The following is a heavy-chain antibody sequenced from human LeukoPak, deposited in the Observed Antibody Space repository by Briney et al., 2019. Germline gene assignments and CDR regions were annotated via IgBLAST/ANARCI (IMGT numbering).Heavy chain of an antibody. CDR1: GFTFSSYS. J-gene: IGHJ4*02. V-gene: IGHV3-21*01. Sequence: GGSLRLSCAAFGFTFSSYSMNWVRQAPGKGLEWVSSISTDSTYMHYADSVKGRFTISRDNAKNSLFLQMNSLRAEDTAIYYCARMYDFWSGYLYWGQGTLVTVSS. D-gene: IGHD3-3*01. CDR3: ARMYDFWSGYLY. CDR2: ISTDSTYM.